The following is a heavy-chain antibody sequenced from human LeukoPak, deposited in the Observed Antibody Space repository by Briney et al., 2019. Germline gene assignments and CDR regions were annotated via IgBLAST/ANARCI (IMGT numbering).Heavy chain of an antibody. V-gene: IGHV3-20*04. D-gene: IGHD6-19*01. CDR2: VNGNAGST. CDR3: ARVSDISVAAYFDY. Sequence: PGGSLRLSCAASGFTFDDYGMSWVRQVPGKGLEWVSGVNGNAGSTGYADSVKGRFTISRDNAKNSLYLQMNSLRAEDTALYYCARVSDISVAAYFDYWGQGTLVTVSS. J-gene: IGHJ4*02. CDR1: GFTFDDYG.